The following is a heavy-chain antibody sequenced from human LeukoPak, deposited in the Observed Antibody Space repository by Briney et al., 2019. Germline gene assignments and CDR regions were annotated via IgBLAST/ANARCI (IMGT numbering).Heavy chain of an antibody. D-gene: IGHD6-19*01. J-gene: IGHJ4*02. CDR2: IYGGGST. Sequence: GGSLRLSCEASGFTVSSNYMSWVRQAPGKGLEWVSVIYGGGSTYYAVSVKGRFTISRDTSKNTLYLQMNSLRAEDTAVYYCASWPGGWYGEDSWGQGTLVTVSS. CDR3: ASWPGGWYGEDS. V-gene: IGHV3-53*01. CDR1: GFTVSSNY.